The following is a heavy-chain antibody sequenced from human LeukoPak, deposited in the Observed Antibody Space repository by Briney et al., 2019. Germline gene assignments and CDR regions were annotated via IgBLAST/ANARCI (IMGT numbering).Heavy chain of an antibody. V-gene: IGHV3-30*18. CDR1: GFTFSSYG. J-gene: IGHJ4*02. D-gene: IGHD3-9*01. CDR3: AKGDYDILTGRIY. CDR2: ISYDGINK. Sequence: PGGSLRLSCAASGFTFSSYGMHWVRQAPGKGLEWVAVISYDGINKYYADSVKGRFTISRDNSKNTLYLQMNSLRAEDTAVYYCAKGDYDILTGRIYWGQGTLVTVSS.